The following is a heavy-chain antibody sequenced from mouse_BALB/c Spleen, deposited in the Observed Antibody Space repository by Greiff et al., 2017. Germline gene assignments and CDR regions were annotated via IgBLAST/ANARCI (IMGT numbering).Heavy chain of an antibody. V-gene: IGHV5-6-5*01. CDR2: ISSGGST. D-gene: IGHD2-4*01. Sequence: EVQVVESGGGLVKPGGSLKLSCAASGFTFSSYAMSWVRQTPEKRLEWVASISSGGSTYYPDSVKGRFTISRDNARNILYLQMSSLRSEDTAMYYCARGGLRRFAYWGQGTLVTVSA. CDR3: ARGGLRRFAY. CDR1: GFTFSSYA. J-gene: IGHJ3*01.